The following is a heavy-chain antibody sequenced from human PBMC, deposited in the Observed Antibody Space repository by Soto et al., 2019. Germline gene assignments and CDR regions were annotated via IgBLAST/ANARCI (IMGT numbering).Heavy chain of an antibody. CDR3: ARDSGMIRGSYGVDV. D-gene: IGHD3-10*01. CDR2: IYRSGAT. CDR1: GFTVTSNY. J-gene: IGHJ6*02. Sequence: GGSLRLSCAASGFTVTSNYLTWVRQAPGKGLEWVSVIYRSGATYYPDSVRGRFTASRDYSRNTLYLQMDSLRVEDTAVYYCARDSGMIRGSYGVDVWGPGTTVTVS. V-gene: IGHV3-53*01.